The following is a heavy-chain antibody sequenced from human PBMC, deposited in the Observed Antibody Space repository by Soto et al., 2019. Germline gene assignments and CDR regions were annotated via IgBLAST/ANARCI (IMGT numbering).Heavy chain of an antibody. CDR3: ASSYGSGYRAFDF. Sequence: QVQLVQSGAEVKKPGSSVRVSCKASGDTFSFYSINWVRQAPGLGLEWMGRINPILSMSNYAQRFQGRITVTGDKSTITSYMELSSLRSEDTAMYYCASSYGSGYRAFDFWGQGSLVTVSS. CDR2: INPILSMS. CDR1: GDTFSFYS. D-gene: IGHD3-10*01. J-gene: IGHJ4*02. V-gene: IGHV1-69*02.